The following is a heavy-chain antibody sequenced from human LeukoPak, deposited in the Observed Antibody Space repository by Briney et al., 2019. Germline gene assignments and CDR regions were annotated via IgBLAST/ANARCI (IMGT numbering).Heavy chain of an antibody. D-gene: IGHD3-22*01. Sequence: GGSLTLACAASGFSFSSYSMNWVRQAPGKGMEWVSAIRGSGGSSYYSDSVKDRLTTSRDNSKHTLYLQMNSLRAEDTAVYYCAKVRTMIVVVRDAFDIWGQGKMVTVSS. V-gene: IGHV3-23*01. CDR3: AKVRTMIVVVRDAFDI. CDR1: GFSFSSYS. J-gene: IGHJ3*02. CDR2: IRGSGGSS.